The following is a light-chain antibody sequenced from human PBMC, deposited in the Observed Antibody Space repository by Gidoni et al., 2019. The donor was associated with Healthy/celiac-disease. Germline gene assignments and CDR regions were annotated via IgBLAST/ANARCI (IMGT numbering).Light chain of an antibody. CDR3: QQRSNWPPLT. Sequence: EIVFTPSPATLSLSPGERATLSCRASQSVSSYLAWYQQKPGQAPRLLIYDASNSATGIPARFSGSGSGTDFSLTISSLEPEDFAVYYCQQRSNWPPLTFGGGTKVEIK. CDR1: QSVSSY. J-gene: IGKJ4*01. V-gene: IGKV3-11*01. CDR2: DAS.